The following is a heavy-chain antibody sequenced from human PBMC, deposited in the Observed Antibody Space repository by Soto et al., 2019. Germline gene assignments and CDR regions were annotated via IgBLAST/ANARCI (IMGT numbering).Heavy chain of an antibody. D-gene: IGHD1-26*01. CDR1: GYSFSLYG. J-gene: IGHJ4*01. CDR3: ARERTWEPLLY. Sequence: VELVQSPPAVRRPGASVKVSCQASGYSFSLYGVTWMRQAPGQGLEWMGWISARHGYTHYGQKFEDRVTLTIDTSANTAYMEMRSLRSDDTAFYFCARERTWEPLLYWGRGTLITVSS. CDR2: ISARHGYT. V-gene: IGHV1-18*01.